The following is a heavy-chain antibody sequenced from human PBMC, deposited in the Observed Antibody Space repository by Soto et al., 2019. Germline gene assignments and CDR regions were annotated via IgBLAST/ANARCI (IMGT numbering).Heavy chain of an antibody. D-gene: IGHD6-19*01. Sequence: SETLSLTCSVSGGSVTRDNFYWYWIRQPPGKGLEWIGYIYYSGSTNYSPSLKSRVYISADASKNQFSLKLSSVTAADTAVYFCARAIAYTSGWHGLDSWSQRILVTVS. CDR3: ARAIAYTSGWHGLDS. V-gene: IGHV4-61*01. J-gene: IGHJ4*02. CDR1: GGSVTRDNFY. CDR2: IYYSGST.